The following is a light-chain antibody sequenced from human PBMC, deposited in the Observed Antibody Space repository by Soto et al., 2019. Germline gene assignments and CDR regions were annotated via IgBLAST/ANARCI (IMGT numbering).Light chain of an antibody. Sequence: EIVLTQSPGTLSLSPCERATLSCRASQSVSSTYLAWYQQKPGQAPRLLIYGASSRATGIPDRFSGSGSGTDFTLTISRLEPEDFALYYCQQYGISPPITFGQGTRLEIK. CDR2: GAS. J-gene: IGKJ5*01. V-gene: IGKV3-20*01. CDR3: QQYGISPPIT. CDR1: QSVSSTY.